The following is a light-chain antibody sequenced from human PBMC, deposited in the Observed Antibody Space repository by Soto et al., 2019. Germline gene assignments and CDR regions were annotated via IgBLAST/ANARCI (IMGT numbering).Light chain of an antibody. CDR2: DAS. V-gene: IGKV3-11*01. CDR3: QQRSNWPPIT. J-gene: IGKJ5*01. CDR1: QSVSSY. Sequence: EIVLTQSPATLSLSPGERATLSCRASQSVSSYLGWYQQKPGQATRLLIYDASNRATGIPARFSGSGSGTDFTLTISSLEPEDVAVYYCQQRSNWPPITFGQGTRLEIK.